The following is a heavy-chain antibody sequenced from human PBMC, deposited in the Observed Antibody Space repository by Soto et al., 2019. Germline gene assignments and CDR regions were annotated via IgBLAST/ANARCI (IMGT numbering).Heavy chain of an antibody. D-gene: IGHD1-20*01. Sequence: SVKVSCKASGGTFSSYAISWVRQAPGQGLEWMGGVIPIFNTTIYAQKFHGRVTITADESTSTAYMELSSLRSEDTAVYYCARGRITGNEIYYYGMDVWGQGTTVTVSS. V-gene: IGHV1-69*13. CDR3: ARGRITGNEIYYYGMDV. CDR2: VIPIFNTT. J-gene: IGHJ6*02. CDR1: GGTFSSYA.